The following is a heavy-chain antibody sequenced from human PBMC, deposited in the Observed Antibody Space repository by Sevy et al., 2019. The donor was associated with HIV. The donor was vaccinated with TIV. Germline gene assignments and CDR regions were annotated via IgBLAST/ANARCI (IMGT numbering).Heavy chain of an antibody. CDR1: GGSISTYY. J-gene: IGHJ5*02. V-gene: IGHV4-59*01. CDR3: ATGDGKWFDP. D-gene: IGHD1-1*01. Sequence: SETLSLTCTVSGGSISTYYWSWIRQPPGKGLEYIGFIYYTGTTNYNPSLKSRVTISLDTSKNQFSLKLSSVTAADTAVYYCATGDGKWFDPWGQGTLVTVSS. CDR2: IYYTGTT.